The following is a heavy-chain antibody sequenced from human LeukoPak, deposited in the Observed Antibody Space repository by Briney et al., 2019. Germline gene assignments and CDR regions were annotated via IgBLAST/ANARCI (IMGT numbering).Heavy chain of an antibody. CDR2: IFYSGST. CDR3: ARPGVGSGRYGAFDI. D-gene: IGHD5-18*01. J-gene: IGHJ3*02. Sequence: SETLSLTCTVSGGSISSYYWSWIRQPPGKGLEWIGYIFYSGSTNYNPSLESRVTMSVDTSKNQFSLKLRSVTAADTAVYYCARPGVGSGRYGAFDIWGQGTLVIVSP. CDR1: GGSISSYY. V-gene: IGHV4-59*08.